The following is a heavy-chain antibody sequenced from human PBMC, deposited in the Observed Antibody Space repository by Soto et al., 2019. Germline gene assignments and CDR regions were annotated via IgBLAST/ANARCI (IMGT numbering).Heavy chain of an antibody. V-gene: IGHV1-69*13. CDR2: IIPIFGTA. D-gene: IGHD6-13*01. CDR3: ARPPGIAAADHDYYGMDV. CDR1: GGPFSSYA. J-gene: IGHJ6*02. Sequence: SVKVSCKASGGPFSSYALRWVRQAPGQGLEWMGGIIPIFGTANYAPPFQGRVTITADESTSTADRELSSLRSEDTAVYYCARPPGIAAADHDYYGMDVWGQGTTVTVSS.